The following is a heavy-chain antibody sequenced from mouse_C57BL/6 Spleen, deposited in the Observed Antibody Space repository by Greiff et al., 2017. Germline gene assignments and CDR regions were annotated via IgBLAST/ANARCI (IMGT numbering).Heavy chain of an antibody. CDR2: ISNGGGST. V-gene: IGHV5-12*01. J-gene: IGHJ4*01. CDR1: GFTFSDYY. Sequence: EVKLVESGGGLVQPGGSLKLSCAASGFTFSDYYMYWVRQTPEKRLEWVAYISNGGGSTYYPDTVKGRFTISRDNAKYTLYLQMSRLKSEDTAMYYCARQLRGYYAMDYWGQGTSVTGSS. D-gene: IGHD3-2*02. CDR3: ARQLRGYYAMDY.